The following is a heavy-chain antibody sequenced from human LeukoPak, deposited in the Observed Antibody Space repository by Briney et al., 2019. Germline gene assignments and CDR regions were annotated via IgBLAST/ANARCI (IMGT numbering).Heavy chain of an antibody. CDR2: IKQDGSEK. D-gene: IGHD3-9*01. CDR1: GFTFSSFW. V-gene: IGHV3-7*01. Sequence: PGGSLRLSCAASGFTFSSFWMSWVRQAPGKGLEWVANIKQDGSEKYYVDSVKGRFTISRDNAKNSLYLQMNSLRAEDTAVYYCVRTGGGLVIITLFGDYWGQGTLVTVSS. CDR3: VRTGGGLVIITLFGDY. J-gene: IGHJ4*02.